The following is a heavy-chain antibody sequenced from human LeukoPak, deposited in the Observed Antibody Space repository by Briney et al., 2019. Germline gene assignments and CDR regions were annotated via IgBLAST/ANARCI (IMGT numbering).Heavy chain of an antibody. Sequence: SETLSLTCAVYGGPFSGYYWSWIRKPPGKGLEWIGEINHSGSTNYNPSLKSRVTISVDTSKNQISLKLSSVTAADTAVYYCARGYCTDGVCYTFDPWGQGTLVTVSS. CDR2: INHSGST. CDR1: GGPFSGYY. D-gene: IGHD2-8*01. V-gene: IGHV4-34*01. CDR3: ARGYCTDGVCYTFDP. J-gene: IGHJ5*02.